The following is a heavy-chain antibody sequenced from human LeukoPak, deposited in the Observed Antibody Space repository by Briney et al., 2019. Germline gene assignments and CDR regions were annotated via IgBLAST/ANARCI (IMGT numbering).Heavy chain of an antibody. CDR2: IIPIFGTA. CDR1: GGTFSSYA. D-gene: IGHD2-15*01. J-gene: IGHJ4*02. CDR3: ARDSSYCSGGSCLFSAFDY. Sequence: GASVKVSCKASGGTFSSYAISWMRQAPGQGLEWMGGIIPIFGTANYAQKFQGRVTITADESTSTAYMELSSLRSEDTAVYYCARDSSYCSGGSCLFSAFDYWGQGTLVTVSS. V-gene: IGHV1-69*13.